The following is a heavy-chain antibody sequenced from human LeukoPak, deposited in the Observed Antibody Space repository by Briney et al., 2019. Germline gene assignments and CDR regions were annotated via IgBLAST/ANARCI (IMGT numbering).Heavy chain of an antibody. D-gene: IGHD3-9*01. CDR1: GFAFTNYD. CDR2: IRNRGEAM. CDR3: VRENYDIFN. Sequence: GGSLRLSCAASGFAFTNYDMSWVRQAPGKGLEWLSYIRNRGEAMSYADSVKGRFTVSRDNAKKSLYLQMNSLRDEDTAVYYCVRENYDIFNWGQGTLVTVSS. J-gene: IGHJ4*02. V-gene: IGHV3-48*02.